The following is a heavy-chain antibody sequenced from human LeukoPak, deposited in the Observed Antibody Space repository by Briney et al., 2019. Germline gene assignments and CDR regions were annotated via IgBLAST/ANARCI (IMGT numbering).Heavy chain of an antibody. CDR3: ARLDKGINAAHFDY. V-gene: IGHV4-39*01. Sequence: SETLSLTCTVSGGSISSSDFYWGWIRQPPGKGLEWIGVISYSGGTSYNPSLKSRVTISVDTSKSHFSLRLSSVTAADTAIYYCARLDKGINAAHFDYWGQGTLVTVSS. J-gene: IGHJ4*02. CDR2: ISYSGGT. D-gene: IGHD3-22*01. CDR1: GGSISSSDFY.